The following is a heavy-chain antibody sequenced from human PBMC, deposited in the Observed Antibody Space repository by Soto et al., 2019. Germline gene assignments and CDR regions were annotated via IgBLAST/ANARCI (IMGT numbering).Heavy chain of an antibody. Sequence: PSGTLALTCAVSGDSINSIYHWAWIRQHPGRGLEWIGNIYYSGTTYYNPSLKSRLIISIDTSKNQFSLKVGSVTAADTAVYYCARGGPKYCSGGSCYNWFDPWGQGTLVTVSS. CDR1: GDSINSIYH. CDR2: IYYSGTT. CDR3: ARGGPKYCSGGSCYNWFDP. V-gene: IGHV4-38-2*01. D-gene: IGHD2-15*01. J-gene: IGHJ5*02.